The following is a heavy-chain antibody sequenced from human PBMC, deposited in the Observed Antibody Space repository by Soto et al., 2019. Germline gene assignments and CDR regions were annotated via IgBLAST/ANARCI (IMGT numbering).Heavy chain of an antibody. CDR2: ISTGGES. Sequence: PGGSLRLSCAASGFTFSSYTMTWLRQAPGKGLEWVSAISTGGESHYADSVKGRFTISRDNSKDTLYLQMNSLRAEDTSVYYCARDSIAARPGWFDPWGQGTLVTVSS. J-gene: IGHJ5*02. V-gene: IGHV3-23*01. CDR1: GFTFSSYT. D-gene: IGHD6-6*01. CDR3: ARDSIAARPGWFDP.